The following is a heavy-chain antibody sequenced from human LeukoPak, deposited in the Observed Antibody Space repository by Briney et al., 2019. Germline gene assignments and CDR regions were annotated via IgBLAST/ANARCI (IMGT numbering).Heavy chain of an antibody. CDR1: GGTFSSYA. CDR2: IIPILGIA. J-gene: IGHJ5*02. CDR3: ARVQAVAGLNWFDP. Sequence: GSSVKVSCKASGGTFSSYAISWVRQAPGQGLEWMGRIIPILGIANYAQKFQGRVTITADKSTSTAYTELSSLRSEDTAVYYCARVQAVAGLNWFDPWGQGTLVTVSS. D-gene: IGHD6-19*01. V-gene: IGHV1-69*04.